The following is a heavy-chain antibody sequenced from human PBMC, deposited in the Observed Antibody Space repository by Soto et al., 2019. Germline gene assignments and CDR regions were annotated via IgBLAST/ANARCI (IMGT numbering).Heavy chain of an antibody. D-gene: IGHD3-22*01. CDR1: GWTFTDYF. J-gene: IGHJ4*02. V-gene: IGHV4-34*01. Sequence: SETLSLTCAVYGWTFTDYFWSWIRQPPGKGLEWIGEINHSGTTYYNPSLESRVTMSVDRSKKQFSLQLTSVTAATTAVYYCARVSRGYYDHWGQGTQVTVSS. CDR2: INHSGTT. CDR3: ARVSRGYYDH.